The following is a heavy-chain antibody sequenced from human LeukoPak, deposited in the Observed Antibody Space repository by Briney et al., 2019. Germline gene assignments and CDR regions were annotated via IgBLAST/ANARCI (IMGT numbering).Heavy chain of an antibody. J-gene: IGHJ4*02. CDR3: ARVDILTGYSLPDY. CDR1: GFTFSSYA. V-gene: IGHV3-30-3*01. D-gene: IGHD3-9*01. Sequence: GGSLRLSCAASGFTFSSYAMHWVRQAPGKGLEWVAVISYDGSNKYYADSVKGRFTISRDNSKNTLYLQMNSLRAEDTAVYYCARVDILTGYSLPDYWGQGTLVTASS. CDR2: ISYDGSNK.